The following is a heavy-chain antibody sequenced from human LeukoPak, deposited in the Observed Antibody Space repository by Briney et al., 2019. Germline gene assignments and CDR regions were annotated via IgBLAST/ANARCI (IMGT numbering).Heavy chain of an antibody. V-gene: IGHV3-23*01. CDR1: RFSFSSFA. CDR3: ARDPNGNYVGAFEM. CDR2: ILSGGDVF. Sequence: PGGSLRLSCAASRFSFSSFAMMWVRQAPGMGLELISAILSGGDVFFYGDSVRGRFTISRDDSTNTLFLQMNNLRADDSAVYYCARDPNGNYVGAFEMWGPGTTVTVSS. J-gene: IGHJ3*02. D-gene: IGHD4-17*01.